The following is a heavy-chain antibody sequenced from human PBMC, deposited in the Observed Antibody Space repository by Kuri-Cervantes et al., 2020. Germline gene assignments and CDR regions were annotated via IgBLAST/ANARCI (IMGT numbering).Heavy chain of an antibody. Sequence: ASVKVSCKASGGTFSSYAINWVRQAPGQGLEWMGWISTYTGNTNYAQKLQGRVTVTTDTSTTTAYMELRSLRSDDTALYYCARDHESGWYGGVAFDIWGQGTMVTVSS. CDR1: GGTFSSYA. J-gene: IGHJ3*02. D-gene: IGHD6-19*01. CDR2: ISTYTGNT. CDR3: ARDHESGWYGGVAFDI. V-gene: IGHV1-18*01.